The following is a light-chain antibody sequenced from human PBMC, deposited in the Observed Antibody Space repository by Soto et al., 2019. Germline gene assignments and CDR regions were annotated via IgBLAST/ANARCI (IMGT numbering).Light chain of an antibody. CDR2: EVS. CDR1: SSDVGGYNY. J-gene: IGLJ1*01. Sequence: QSALTQPASVSGSPGQSITISCTRTSSDVGGYNYVSWYQQHPGKAPKLMIYEVSNRPSGVSNRFSGSKSGNTASLTISGLQAEDEADYYCSSYTSSSTLYVFGTGTKLTVL. V-gene: IGLV2-14*01. CDR3: SSYTSSSTLYV.